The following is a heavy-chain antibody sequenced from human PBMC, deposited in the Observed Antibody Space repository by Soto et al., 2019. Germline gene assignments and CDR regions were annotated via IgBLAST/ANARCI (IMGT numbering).Heavy chain of an antibody. CDR2: VIPTLGTT. V-gene: IGHV1-69*11. CDR3: ASGGGSSWMGNWFDP. CDR1: GGTLSNNA. D-gene: IGHD6-13*01. Sequence: QAQLAQSGAEVKKPGSSVKVSCKASGGTLSNNAISWVRQAPGQGLEWMGGVIPTLGTTNYAQKFQGRVKITADDSTSTVYMDLGSLRSDDTAVYYGASGGGSSWMGNWFDPWGQGTLVTVSS. J-gene: IGHJ5*02.